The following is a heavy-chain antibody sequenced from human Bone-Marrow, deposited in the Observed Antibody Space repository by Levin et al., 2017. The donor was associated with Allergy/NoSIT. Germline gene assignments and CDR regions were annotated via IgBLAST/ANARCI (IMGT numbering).Heavy chain of an antibody. CDR2: ISNSGRTI. CDR3: TGAKDYGGNFHGY. J-gene: IGHJ4*02. CDR1: GFTFSDHH. V-gene: IGHV3-11*01. Sequence: PGGSLRLSCAPSGFTFSDHHMSWIRQAPGKGLEWISYISNSGRTIFYADSVKGRFTISRDNAKNSLYLQMNSLRADDPAVYYCTGAKDYGGNFHGYWGQGTLVTVSS. D-gene: IGHD4-23*01.